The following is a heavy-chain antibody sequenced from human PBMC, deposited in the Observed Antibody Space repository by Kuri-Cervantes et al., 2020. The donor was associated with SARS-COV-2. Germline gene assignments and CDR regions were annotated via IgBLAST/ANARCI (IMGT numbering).Heavy chain of an antibody. CDR3: AGSRWLQLDYYYYYGMDV. V-gene: IGHV1-69*06. D-gene: IGHD5-24*01. CDR1: GDTFSSYA. CDR2: IIPIFGTA. Sequence: SVKVSCKASGDTFSSYAISWVRQDPGQGLEWMGGIIPIFGTANYAQKFQGRVTITADKSTSTAYMELSSLISEDTAVYYCAGSRWLQLDYYYYYGMDVWGQGTTVTVSS. J-gene: IGHJ6*02.